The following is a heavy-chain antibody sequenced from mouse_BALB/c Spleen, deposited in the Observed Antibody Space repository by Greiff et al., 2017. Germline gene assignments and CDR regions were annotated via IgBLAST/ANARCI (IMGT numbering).Heavy chain of an antibody. J-gene: IGHJ4*01. CDR2: INSNGGST. CDR3: ARWGNYAMDY. V-gene: IGHV5-6-3*01. CDR1: GFTFSSYG. Sequence: EVQLQQSGGGLVQPGGSLKLSCAASGFTFSSYGMSWVRQTPDKRLELVATINSNGGSTYYPDSVKGRFTISRDNAKNTLYLQMSSLKSEDTAMYYCARWGNYAMDYWGQGTSVTVSS.